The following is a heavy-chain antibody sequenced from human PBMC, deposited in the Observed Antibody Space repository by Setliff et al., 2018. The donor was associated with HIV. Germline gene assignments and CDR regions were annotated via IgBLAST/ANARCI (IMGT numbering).Heavy chain of an antibody. V-gene: IGHV4-4*07. Sequence: SETLSLTCTVSGGSISSYYWSWIRQPAGKGLEWIGRIYTSGSTNYNPSLKSRVTMSVDTSKNQFSLKLSSVTAADTAVYYCARQRDFDWLLQNYYYMDVWGKGATVTVSS. CDR3: ARQRDFDWLLQNYYYMDV. J-gene: IGHJ6*03. CDR2: IYTSGST. D-gene: IGHD3-9*01. CDR1: GGSISSYY.